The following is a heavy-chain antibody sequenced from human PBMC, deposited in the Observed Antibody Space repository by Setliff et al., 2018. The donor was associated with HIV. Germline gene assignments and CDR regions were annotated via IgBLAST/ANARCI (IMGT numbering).Heavy chain of an antibody. J-gene: IGHJ4*02. CDR3: VRGLGSEFDY. Sequence: LRLSCAASGFTFSDHYMDWVRQAPGKGLEWVGRTTNKADSYNTNYAASVKGRFTIARDDSKKSLYLQMNSLKIEDTAVYYCVRGLGSEFDYWGQGILVTVSS. D-gene: IGHD2-15*01. CDR2: TTNKADSYNT. V-gene: IGHV3-72*01. CDR1: GFTFSDHY.